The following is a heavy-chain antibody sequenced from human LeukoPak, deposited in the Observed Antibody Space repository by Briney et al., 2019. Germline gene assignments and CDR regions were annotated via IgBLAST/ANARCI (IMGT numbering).Heavy chain of an antibody. Sequence: ASVMVSCKASGYTFTDYYIHWVRQAPGQGLEWIGWINPNSGGTNYGQNIQGRVTMTRDTSISTAYMEVRSLRFDDTAMYYCARHVGYSNWFDPWGQGTLVTVSS. CDR3: ARHVGYSNWFDP. CDR1: GYTFTDYY. CDR2: INPNSGGT. D-gene: IGHD2-15*01. V-gene: IGHV1-2*02. J-gene: IGHJ5*02.